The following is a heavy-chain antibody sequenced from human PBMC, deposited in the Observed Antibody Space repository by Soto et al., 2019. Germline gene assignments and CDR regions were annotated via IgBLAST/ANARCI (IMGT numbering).Heavy chain of an antibody. Sequence: SETLSLTCAVYGGSFSGYYWSWIRQPPGKGLEWIGEINHSGSTNYNPSLKSRVTISVDTSKNQFSLKLSSVTAADTAVYYCARDPSGENWFDPWGQGTLVT. CDR2: INHSGST. D-gene: IGHD1-26*01. CDR1: GGSFSGYY. J-gene: IGHJ5*02. V-gene: IGHV4-34*01. CDR3: ARDPSGENWFDP.